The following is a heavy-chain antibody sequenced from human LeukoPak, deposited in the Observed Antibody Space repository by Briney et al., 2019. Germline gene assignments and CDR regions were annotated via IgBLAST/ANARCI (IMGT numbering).Heavy chain of an antibody. J-gene: IGHJ4*02. V-gene: IGHV1-18*01. D-gene: IGHD6-19*01. CDR3: ARFLGNQWLVHGPLYY. CDR1: GYTFTRSA. Sequence: ASVKVSCKASGYTFTRSAMNWVRQAPGQGLEWMGWISAYNGNTNYAQKLQGRVTMTTDTSTSTAYMELRSLRSDDTAVYYCARFLGNQWLVHGPLYYWGQGTLVTVSS. CDR2: ISAYNGNT.